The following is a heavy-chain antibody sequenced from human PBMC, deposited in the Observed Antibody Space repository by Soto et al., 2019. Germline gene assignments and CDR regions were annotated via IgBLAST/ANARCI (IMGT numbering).Heavy chain of an antibody. CDR3: ARDPPATRHGMDV. J-gene: IGHJ6*02. CDR1: GFTVSSNY. Sequence: EVQLVETGGGLIQPGGSLSLSCAASGFTVSSNYMSWVRQAPGKGLEWVSVIYSGGSTYYADSVRGRFTISRDNSKNTLYLQMKSLRAEDTAVYYCARDPPATRHGMDVWGQGTTVTGSS. CDR2: IYSGGST. V-gene: IGHV3-53*02.